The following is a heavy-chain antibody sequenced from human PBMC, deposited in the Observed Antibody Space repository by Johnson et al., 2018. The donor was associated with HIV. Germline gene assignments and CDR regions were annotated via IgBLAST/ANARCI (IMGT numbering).Heavy chain of an antibody. V-gene: IGHV3-43*01. CDR1: GLTFDDYT. Sequence: EVQLVESGGAVVQPGGSLRLSCAVSGLTFDDYTMHWVRQPPGKGLEWVSLITWDGGSTYYADSVKGRFTISRDNSKNSLYLQMNNLRPEDTALYYCARRLLFRNLYDAFDIWGQGTMVTVSS. D-gene: IGHD3-22*01. J-gene: IGHJ3*02. CDR2: ITWDGGST. CDR3: ARRLLFRNLYDAFDI.